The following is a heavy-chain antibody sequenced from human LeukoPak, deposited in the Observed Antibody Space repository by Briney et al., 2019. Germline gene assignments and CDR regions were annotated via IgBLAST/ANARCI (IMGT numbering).Heavy chain of an antibody. V-gene: IGHV3-23*01. CDR1: GFTFSSYA. CDR2: ISGSGGST. Sequence: GGSLRLSCAASGFTFSSYAMSWVRQAPGKGLEWVSAISGSGGSTYYADSVKGRFTISRDNSMNTLYLQMNSLRAEDTAVYYCAKVPYCGGDCSPYFDYWGQGTLVTVSS. CDR3: AKVPYCGGDCSPYFDY. J-gene: IGHJ4*02. D-gene: IGHD2-21*02.